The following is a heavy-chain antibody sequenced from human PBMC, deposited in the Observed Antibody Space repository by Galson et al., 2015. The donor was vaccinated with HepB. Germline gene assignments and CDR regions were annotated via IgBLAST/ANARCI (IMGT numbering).Heavy chain of an antibody. Sequence: SLRLSCAASGFTFSSYGMHWVRQAPGKGLEWVAVISYDGSNKYYADSVKGRFTISRDNSKNTLYLQMKSLRAEDTAVYYCAKDRGGAARRTPLFDYWGQGTLVTVSS. D-gene: IGHD6-6*01. CDR1: GFTFSSYG. CDR2: ISYDGSNK. CDR3: AKDRGGAARRTPLFDY. J-gene: IGHJ4*02. V-gene: IGHV3-30*18.